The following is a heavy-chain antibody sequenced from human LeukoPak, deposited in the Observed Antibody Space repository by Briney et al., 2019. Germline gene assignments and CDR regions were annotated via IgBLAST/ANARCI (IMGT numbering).Heavy chain of an antibody. CDR1: GASSSSADHH. D-gene: IGHD6-13*01. CDR3: ASVGIKAAVPSDY. Sequence: PSETLSLTCLVSGASSSSADHHWTWIRQPPGKGLEWVGYIYFSGSTYYNPSLKGRATISLDTSKSRFSLKMTSVTAADTAVYFCASVGIKAAVPSDYWGQGTLVTVSS. CDR2: IYFSGST. V-gene: IGHV4-30-4*07. J-gene: IGHJ4*02.